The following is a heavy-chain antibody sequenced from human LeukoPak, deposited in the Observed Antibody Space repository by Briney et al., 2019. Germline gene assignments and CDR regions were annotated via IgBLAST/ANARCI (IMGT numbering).Heavy chain of an antibody. Sequence: GASVKVSCKASGGTFSSYAISWVRQAPGQGLEWMGWIIPIFGTANYAQKFQGRVTITADESTSTAYMELSSLRSEDTAVYYCARDPLNYDSSGFPIDYWGQGTLVTVSS. D-gene: IGHD3-22*01. CDR2: IIPIFGTA. V-gene: IGHV1-69*13. J-gene: IGHJ4*02. CDR1: GGTFSSYA. CDR3: ARDPLNYDSSGFPIDY.